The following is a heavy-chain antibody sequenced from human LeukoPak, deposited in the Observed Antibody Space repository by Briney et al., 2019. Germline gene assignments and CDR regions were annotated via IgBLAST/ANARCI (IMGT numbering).Heavy chain of an antibody. CDR3: ARDNDMGFEY. CDR1: GGSFSGYY. D-gene: IGHD3-9*01. V-gene: IGHV4-34*01. CDR2: INHGGST. J-gene: IGHJ4*02. Sequence: SSETLSLTCAVYGGSFSGYYWSWIRQPPGKGLEWIGEINHGGSTNYNPSLKSRITMSVDTSKNQFSLKLSSVTAADTAVYYCARDNDMGFEYWGQGTLVTVPS.